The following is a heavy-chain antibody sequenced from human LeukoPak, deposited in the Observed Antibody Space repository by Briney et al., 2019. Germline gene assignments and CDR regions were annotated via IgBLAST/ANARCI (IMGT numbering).Heavy chain of an antibody. CDR2: INPNSGGT. J-gene: IGHJ4*02. CDR3: ARVVCSSTSCSPTGGYYFDY. V-gene: IGHV1-2*02. CDR1: GYTFTGYY. D-gene: IGHD2-2*01. Sequence: ASVKVSCKASGYTFTGYYMHWVRQAPGQGLEWMGWINPNSGGTNYAQKFQGRVTMTRDTSISTAYMELSRLRSDDTAVYYCARVVCSSTSCSPTGGYYFDYWGQGTLVTVSS.